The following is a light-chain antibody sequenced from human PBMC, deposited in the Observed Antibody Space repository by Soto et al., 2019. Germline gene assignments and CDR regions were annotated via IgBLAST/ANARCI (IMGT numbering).Light chain of an antibody. CDR2: MGS. Sequence: EIVVTQSPLTLPVTPGEPASISCRSTESLLFRNGYNYLNWYLQKPGQSPQLLIYMGSNRASGVPDRFSGSGSGTDFTLKISRVEADDVGIYCCVQRLHLPGPFGQGTKVEIK. CDR3: VQRLHLPGP. J-gene: IGKJ1*01. V-gene: IGKV2-28*01. CDR1: ESLLFRNGYNY.